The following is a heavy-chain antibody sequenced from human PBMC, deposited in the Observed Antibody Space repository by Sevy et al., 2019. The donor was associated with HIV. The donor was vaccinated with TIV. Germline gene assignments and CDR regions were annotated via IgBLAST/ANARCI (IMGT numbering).Heavy chain of an antibody. Sequence: GGSLRLSCAASGFTFSSYGMHWVRQAPGKGLEWVAVISYDGSNKYYADSVKGRFTISRANSKNTLYLQMNSLRDEDTAVYYCAKVDGPGELDAFDISGQGTLVTVSS. J-gene: IGHJ3*02. CDR3: AKVDGPGELDAFDI. V-gene: IGHV3-30*18. CDR2: ISYDGSNK. CDR1: GFTFSSYG. D-gene: IGHD3-10*01.